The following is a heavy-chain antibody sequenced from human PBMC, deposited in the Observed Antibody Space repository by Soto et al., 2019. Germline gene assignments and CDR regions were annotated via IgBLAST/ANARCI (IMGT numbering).Heavy chain of an antibody. J-gene: IGHJ4*02. V-gene: IGHV1-8*01. CDR2: MNPYSGNT. CDR1: GYTFTSYD. CDR3: ARRVAAATN. Sequence: QVQLAQSGAEVKKPGASVKVSCKASGYTFTSYDINWVRQATGQGLEWMGWMNPYSGNTGYAQNFQGRVTMTRDTSITTAYMELSTLRSDDTAIYYCARRVAAATNWGQGTLVTVSS. D-gene: IGHD6-13*01.